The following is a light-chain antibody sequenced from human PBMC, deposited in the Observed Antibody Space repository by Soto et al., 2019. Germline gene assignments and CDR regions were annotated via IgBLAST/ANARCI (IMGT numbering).Light chain of an antibody. CDR1: QSVSSN. CDR2: GAS. CDR3: QQYNNWPLN. V-gene: IGKV3-15*01. J-gene: IGKJ4*01. Sequence: EIVMTQSPATLSVSPGERATLSCRASQSVSSNLAWYQQKPGQAPRLLIYGASTRATGIPARFSGSGSETVFTLTLSSVQSEDFAVYYCQQYNNWPLNFGGGTKVEIK.